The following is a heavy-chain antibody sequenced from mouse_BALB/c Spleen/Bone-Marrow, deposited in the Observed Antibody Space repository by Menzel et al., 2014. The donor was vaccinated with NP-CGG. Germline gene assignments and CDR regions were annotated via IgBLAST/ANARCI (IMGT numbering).Heavy chain of an antibody. D-gene: IGHD1-2*01. CDR2: INPESNTI. CDR3: TRLTYYGLTDY. V-gene: IGHV4-1*02. Sequence: EVKLVESGGGLVQPGGSLKLSCTVSGFDFSRYWMSWARQAPGKGLQWIGEINPESNTINYTPSLKDKFIISRDNAKNTLYLQMSKVRSEDTALYYCTRLTYYGLTDYWGQGTTLTVSS. CDR1: GFDFSRYW. J-gene: IGHJ2*01.